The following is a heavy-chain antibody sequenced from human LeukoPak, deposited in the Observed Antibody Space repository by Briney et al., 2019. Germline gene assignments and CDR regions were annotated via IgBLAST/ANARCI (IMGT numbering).Heavy chain of an antibody. Sequence: GGSLRLSCAASGFTFSSYWMSWVRQAPGKGLEWVANIKQDGSEKYYVDSVKGRFTISRDNAKNSLYLQMNSLRTEDTALYYCAKGPVVGARGLIDYWGQGTLVTVSS. J-gene: IGHJ4*02. V-gene: IGHV3-7*03. CDR1: GFTFSSYW. CDR2: IKQDGSEK. CDR3: AKGPVVGARGLIDY. D-gene: IGHD1-26*01.